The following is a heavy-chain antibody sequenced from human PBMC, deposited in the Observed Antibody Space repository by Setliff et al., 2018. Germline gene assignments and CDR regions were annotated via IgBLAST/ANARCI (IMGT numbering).Heavy chain of an antibody. CDR1: GGSIISGDYY. J-gene: IGHJ4*02. V-gene: IGHV4-31*03. CDR2: IYSSGYT. Sequence: SETLSLTCTVSGGSIISGDYYWSWIRQHPGKGLEWIGYIYSSGYTYYNPSLKSRIIMSVDTSMSQFSLKLSSVTSADTAVYFCARGEVFVDYWGQGTLVTVSS. D-gene: IGHD1-20*01. CDR3: ARGEVFVDY.